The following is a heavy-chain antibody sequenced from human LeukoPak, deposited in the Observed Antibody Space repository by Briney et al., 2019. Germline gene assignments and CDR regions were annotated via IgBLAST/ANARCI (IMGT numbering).Heavy chain of an antibody. CDR2: ISGSSYYI. Sequence: GGSLRLSCATSGFTFSNYWMHWVRQVPGKGLVWVSSISGSSYYIYYADSVKGRFTISRDNAKNSLYLQMNTLRPEDTAVYYCARERQNKDFWSGGDYWGQGTLVTVSS. J-gene: IGHJ4*02. CDR1: GFTFSNYW. D-gene: IGHD3-3*01. CDR3: ARERQNKDFWSGGDY. V-gene: IGHV3-21*01.